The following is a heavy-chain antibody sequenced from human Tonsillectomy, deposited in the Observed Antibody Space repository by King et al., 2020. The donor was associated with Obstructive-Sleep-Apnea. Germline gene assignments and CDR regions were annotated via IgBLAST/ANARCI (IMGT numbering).Heavy chain of an antibody. D-gene: IGHD3-3*01. CDR3: ARVKPELEWLLYSYFDY. V-gene: IGHV4-59*01. CDR1: GGSISSYY. CDR2: IYYSGST. J-gene: IGHJ4*02. Sequence: MQLQESGPGLVKPSETLSLTCTVSGGSISSYYWSWIRQPPGKGLEWIGYIYYSGSTNYNPSLKSRVTISVDTSKNQFSLKLSSVTAADTAVYYCARVKPELEWLLYSYFDYWGQGTLVTVSS.